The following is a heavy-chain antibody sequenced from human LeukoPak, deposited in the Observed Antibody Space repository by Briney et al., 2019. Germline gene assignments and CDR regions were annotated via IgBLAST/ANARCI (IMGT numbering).Heavy chain of an antibody. CDR2: IHYDGSNK. CDR3: AKEGYCSTTTCYGDY. J-gene: IGHJ4*02. CDR1: GFTFSSYG. Sequence: HPGGSLRLSCAASGFTFSSYGMHWVRQAPGKGLEWVSFIHYDGSNKYYADSVKGRFTISRDNSKNMLYLQMNSLRAEDTAVYYCAKEGYCSTTTCYGDYWGQGTLVTVSS. V-gene: IGHV3-30*02. D-gene: IGHD2-2*01.